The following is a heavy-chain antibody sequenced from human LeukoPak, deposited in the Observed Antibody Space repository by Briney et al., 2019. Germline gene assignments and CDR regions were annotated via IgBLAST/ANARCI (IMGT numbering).Heavy chain of an antibody. V-gene: IGHV4-59*01. Sequence: SETLFLTCTVSGGSISSYYWSWIRQPPGKGLEWIGYIYYSGSTKYNPSFKSRVTISVDTSKNQFSLKLISVTAADTAVYYCATVVRDDILTGYYIDHWGQGTLVTVSS. CDR1: GGSISSYY. D-gene: IGHD3-9*01. J-gene: IGHJ4*02. CDR3: ATVVRDDILTGYYIDH. CDR2: IYYSGST.